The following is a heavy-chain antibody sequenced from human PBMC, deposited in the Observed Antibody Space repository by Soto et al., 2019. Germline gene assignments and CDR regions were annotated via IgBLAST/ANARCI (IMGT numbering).Heavy chain of an antibody. CDR1: GGTFSSYA. CDR3: ARDQSEVDTTQLRYYYYYGMDV. D-gene: IGHD5-18*01. CDR2: IIPIFGTA. J-gene: IGHJ6*02. Sequence: GASVKVSCKASGGTFSSYAISWVRQAPGQGLEWMGGIIPIFGTANYAQKFQGRVTITADESTSTAYMELSSLRSEDTAVYYCARDQSEVDTTQLRYYYYYGMDVWGQGPTVTVYS. V-gene: IGHV1-69*13.